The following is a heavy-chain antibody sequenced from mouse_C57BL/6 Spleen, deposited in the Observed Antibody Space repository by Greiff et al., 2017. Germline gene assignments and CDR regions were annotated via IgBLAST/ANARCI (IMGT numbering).Heavy chain of an antibody. V-gene: IGHV5-17*01. CDR1: GFTFSDYG. CDR2: ISSGSSTI. CDR3: ARLGVYDGYYGAMDC. D-gene: IGHD2-3*01. Sequence: EVMLVESGGGLVKPGGSLKLSCAASGFTFSDYGMHWVRQAPEKGLEWVAYISSGSSTIYYADTVKGRFTISRDNAKNTLFLQMTSLRSEDTAMYYCARLGVYDGYYGAMDCWGQGTSVTVSS. J-gene: IGHJ4*01.